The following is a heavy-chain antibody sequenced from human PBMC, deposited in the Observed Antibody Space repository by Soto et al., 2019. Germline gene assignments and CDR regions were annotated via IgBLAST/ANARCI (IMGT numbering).Heavy chain of an antibody. CDR2: INHSGST. CDR1: GGSFSGYY. Sequence: SETLSLTCAVYGGSFSGYYWSWIRQPPGKGLEWIGEINHSGSTNYNPSLKSRVTISVDTSKNQFSLKLSSVTAADTAVYYCARGSGSSGWYYYYGMDVWGQGTTVTVSS. V-gene: IGHV4-34*01. D-gene: IGHD6-19*01. J-gene: IGHJ6*02. CDR3: ARGSGSSGWYYYYGMDV.